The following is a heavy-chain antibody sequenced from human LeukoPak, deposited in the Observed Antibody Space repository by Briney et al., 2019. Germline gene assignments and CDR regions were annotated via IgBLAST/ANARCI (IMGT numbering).Heavy chain of an antibody. Sequence: SETLSLTCTVSGGSISSSSYYWGWIRQPPGKGLEWIGSIYYSGSTYYNPSLKSRVTISVDTSKNQFSLKLSSVTAADTAVYYCARSNGSGAWGQGTLVTVSS. D-gene: IGHD3-10*01. CDR1: GGSISSSSYY. V-gene: IGHV4-39*01. CDR2: IYYSGST. CDR3: ARSNGSGA. J-gene: IGHJ5*02.